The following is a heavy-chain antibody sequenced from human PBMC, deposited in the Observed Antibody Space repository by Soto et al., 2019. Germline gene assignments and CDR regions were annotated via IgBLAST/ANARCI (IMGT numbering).Heavy chain of an antibody. CDR3: ASGIVGATNYGMDV. D-gene: IGHD1-26*01. CDR1: GFTFSDYW. J-gene: IGHJ6*02. CDR2: IKQDGNEK. V-gene: IGHV3-7*03. Sequence: GGSLRLSCAVSGFTFSDYWMSWVRQAPGKGLEWVANIKQDGNEKYYVDSVKGRFTISRDNAKNSLFLQLNSLRAEDTALYYCASGIVGATNYGMDVWGQGTTVTVSS.